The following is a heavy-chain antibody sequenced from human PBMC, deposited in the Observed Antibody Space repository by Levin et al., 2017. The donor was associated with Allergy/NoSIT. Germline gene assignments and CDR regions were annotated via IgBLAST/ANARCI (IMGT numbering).Heavy chain of an antibody. J-gene: IGHJ3*02. CDR1: GFIFSDHY. CDR3: ARRIVTTGGSQSFDI. V-gene: IGHV3-72*01. D-gene: IGHD5-12*01. Sequence: GESLKISCAASGFIFSDHYMDWVRQAPGKGLEWVGRIRNIANSYTTEYAASVKGRFTISRDDSKSSLSLQMNSLKTEDTAVYYFARRIVTTGGSQSFDIWGQGTMVTVSS. CDR2: IRNIANSYTT.